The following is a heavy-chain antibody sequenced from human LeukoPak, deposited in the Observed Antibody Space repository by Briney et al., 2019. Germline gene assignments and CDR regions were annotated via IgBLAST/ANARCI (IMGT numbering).Heavy chain of an antibody. D-gene: IGHD5-12*01. CDR2: IERDGSKK. J-gene: IGHJ4*02. CDR3: VRDGGVSGYDLLDY. Sequence: GGSLRLSCAASGFTFSSFWLTWVRQAPGKGLEWVANIERDGSKKTYVDSVKGRFTISRDNAKNSLSLQMNSLRAEDTAVYYCVRDGGVSGYDLLDYWGQGTLVTVSS. V-gene: IGHV3-7*01. CDR1: GFTFSSFW.